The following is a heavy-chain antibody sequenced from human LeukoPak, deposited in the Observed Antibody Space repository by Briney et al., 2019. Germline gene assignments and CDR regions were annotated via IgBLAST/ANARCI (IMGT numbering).Heavy chain of an antibody. V-gene: IGHV3-53*01. CDR3: ARGSSSSWYFDY. D-gene: IGHD6-13*01. CDR2: IYSGGGT. J-gene: IGHJ4*02. Sequence: GGSLRLSCAASVFTISSYYMSWVRQAPGKGLEWVSVIYSGGGTYYAVSVKGRFTISGDNSKNTLYLQMNSLRVEDTAVYYCARGSSSSWYFDYWGQGTLVIVSS. CDR1: VFTISSYY.